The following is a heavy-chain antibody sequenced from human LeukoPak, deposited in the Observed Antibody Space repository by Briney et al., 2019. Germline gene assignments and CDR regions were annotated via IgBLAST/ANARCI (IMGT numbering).Heavy chain of an antibody. CDR1: GFIFTNYF. D-gene: IGHD3-3*01. V-gene: IGHV3-7*01. CDR2: IKHDGSEK. Sequence: GGSLRLSCAASGFIFTNYFMSWVRQAPGKGLEWVASIKHDGSEKYYVDSVRGRFTVSRDNTMNSLYLQMSSLRAEDTAVYYCATDRGWRTSGYYLYYFEYWGQGTLVTYSS. CDR3: ATDRGWRTSGYYLYYFEY. J-gene: IGHJ4*02.